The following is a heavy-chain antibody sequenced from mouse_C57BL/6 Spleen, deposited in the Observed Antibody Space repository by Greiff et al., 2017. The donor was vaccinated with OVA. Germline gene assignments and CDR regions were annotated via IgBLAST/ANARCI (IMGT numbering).Heavy chain of an antibody. Sequence: QVHVKQSGAELVRPGASVTLSCKASGYTFTDYEMHWVKQTPVHGLEWIGAIDPETGGTAYNQKFKGKAILTADKSSSTAYMELRSLTSEDSAVYYCTRGGKGDYWGQGTLVTVSA. D-gene: IGHD1-1*01. V-gene: IGHV1-15*01. CDR2: IDPETGGT. CDR3: TRGGKGDY. CDR1: GYTFTDYE. J-gene: IGHJ3*01.